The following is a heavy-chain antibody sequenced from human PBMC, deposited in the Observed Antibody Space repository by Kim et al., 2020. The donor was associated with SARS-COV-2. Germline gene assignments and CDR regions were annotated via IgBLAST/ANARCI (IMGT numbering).Heavy chain of an antibody. CDR1: GYTFTNYA. CDR3: ARLEGFALALDS. D-gene: IGHD1-1*01. V-gene: IGHV1-3*01. Sequence: ASVKVSCKASGYTFTNYAVHWVRQAPGQGLEWMGWINPGDGSGKSSQRLHDRLSFSTDTSANIAYMELRSLKSADTAIYYCARLEGFALALDSWGHGTLVTVSS. CDR2: INPGDGSG. J-gene: IGHJ5*01.